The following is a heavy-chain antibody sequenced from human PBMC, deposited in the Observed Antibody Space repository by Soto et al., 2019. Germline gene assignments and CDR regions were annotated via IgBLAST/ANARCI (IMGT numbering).Heavy chain of an antibody. J-gene: IGHJ4*02. V-gene: IGHV4-31*03. CDR2: IYYGGTT. D-gene: IGHD1-26*01. CDR3: ARARGLRRQEYHFDM. Sequence: SETLSLTCSVSGGSIDRTGYFRSWIRQPPGQGLEWIGYIYYGGTTFYNPSLKSRSTLSLDTDENRFSLNLTSVTAADTAVYYCARARGLRRQEYHFDMLGQGILVTVSS. CDR1: GGSIDRTGYF.